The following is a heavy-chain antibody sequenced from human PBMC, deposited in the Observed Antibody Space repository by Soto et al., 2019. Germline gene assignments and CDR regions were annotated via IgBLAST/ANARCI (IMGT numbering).Heavy chain of an antibody. V-gene: IGHV4-39*01. J-gene: IGHJ5*02. Sequence: PXATLSLTCTVSGGSISSSSYYWGWIRQPPGKGLEWIGSIYYSGSTYYNPSLKSRVTISVDTSKNQFSLKLSSVTAADTAVYYCERQEGNWFDPWGQGTLVTVSS. CDR1: GGSISSSSYY. CDR3: ERQEGNWFDP. CDR2: IYYSGST.